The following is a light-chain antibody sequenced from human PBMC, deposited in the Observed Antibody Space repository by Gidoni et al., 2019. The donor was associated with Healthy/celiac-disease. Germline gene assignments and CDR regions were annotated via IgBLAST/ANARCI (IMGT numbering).Light chain of an antibody. CDR1: SSDVGSYNL. CDR2: EVS. J-gene: IGLJ2*01. V-gene: IGLV2-23*02. CDR3: CSYAGSVV. Sequence: SITISCTGTSSDVGSYNLVSWYQQHPGKAPKLMIYEVSKRPSGVSNRFSGSKSGNTASLTISGLQAEDEADYYCCSYAGSVVFGGGTKLTV.